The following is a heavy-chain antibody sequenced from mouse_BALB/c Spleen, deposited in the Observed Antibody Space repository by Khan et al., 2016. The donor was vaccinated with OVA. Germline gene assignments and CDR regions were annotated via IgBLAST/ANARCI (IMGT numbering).Heavy chain of an antibody. CDR3: AIAGYGSFAY. CDR2: IYPGNVNT. V-gene: IGHV1S56*01. J-gene: IGHJ3*01. Sequence: VQLQESGPELVKPRASVRISCKASGYTFTSYYIHWVKQRPGQGLEWIGWIYPGNVNTEYNERFTGKATLTADNSSNTAYMQLSSLTSEDSAVYFCAIAGYGSFAYWGQGTLVTVSA. CDR1: GYTFTSYY. D-gene: IGHD2-10*02.